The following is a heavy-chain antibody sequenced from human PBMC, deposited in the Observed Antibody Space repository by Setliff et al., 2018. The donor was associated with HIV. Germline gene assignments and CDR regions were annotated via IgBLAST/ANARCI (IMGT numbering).Heavy chain of an antibody. CDR1: GGTISNNNYH. CDR2: IYYLGNT. V-gene: IGHV4-39*01. D-gene: IGHD3-10*01. Sequence: PSETLSLPCSVSGGTISNNNYHWGWIRQPPGAGLEWIGSIYYLGNTYYNPSLKSRLTISVDTSRNLFSLHLSSVTAADTAVYYCARLFSGSPGDYWGQGTLVTVSS. CDR3: ARLFSGSPGDY. J-gene: IGHJ4*02.